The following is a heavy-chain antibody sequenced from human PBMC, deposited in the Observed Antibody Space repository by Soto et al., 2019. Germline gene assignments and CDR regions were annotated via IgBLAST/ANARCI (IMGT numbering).Heavy chain of an antibody. CDR3: AKGASTTVFAFNDY. Sequence: EVQLVESGGGLVQPGRSLRLSCAASGFTFDDYAMHWVRQGPGKGLEWVSSISWNSGNLGYADSVKGRFTISRDNAKNSLYLQMNSLRGEDTALYYFAKGASTTVFAFNDYWGPGTLVTVSS. V-gene: IGHV3-9*01. J-gene: IGHJ4*02. D-gene: IGHD4-17*01. CDR2: ISWNSGNL. CDR1: GFTFDDYA.